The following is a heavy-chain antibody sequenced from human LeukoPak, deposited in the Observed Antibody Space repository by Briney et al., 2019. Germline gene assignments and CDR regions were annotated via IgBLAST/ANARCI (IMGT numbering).Heavy chain of an antibody. D-gene: IGHD4-17*01. Sequence: PSQTLSLTCTVSGGSISSGGYYWSWIRQHPGKGLEWIGYIYYSGSTYYNPSLKSRVTISVDTSKNQFSLKLSSVTAADTAVYYCARADPDYGDYSTVDYFDYWGQGTLVTVSS. J-gene: IGHJ4*02. CDR2: IYYSGST. V-gene: IGHV4-31*03. CDR1: GGSISSGGYY. CDR3: ARADPDYGDYSTVDYFDY.